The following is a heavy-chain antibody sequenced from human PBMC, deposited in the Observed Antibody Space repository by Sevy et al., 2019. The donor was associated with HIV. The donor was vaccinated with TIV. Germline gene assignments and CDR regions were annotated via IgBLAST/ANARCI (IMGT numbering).Heavy chain of an antibody. J-gene: IGHJ5*02. Sequence: SETLSLTCTVSGGSISAYYWSWLRQPPGKGLEYIGDIYYTGSTYYYPSLKSRVTISVDTSKNQFSLNLRSVTAVDTAVYYCARAPPVRSGDDSLNWLDLWGQRILVTVSS. CDR3: ARAPPVRSGDDSLNWLDL. V-gene: IGHV4-59*12. D-gene: IGHD5-12*01. CDR2: IYYTGST. CDR1: GGSISAYY.